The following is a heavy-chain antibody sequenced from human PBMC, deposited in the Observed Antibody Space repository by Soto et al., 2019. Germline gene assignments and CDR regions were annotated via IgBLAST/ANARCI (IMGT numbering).Heavy chain of an antibody. CDR1: GGSISSYY. D-gene: IGHD2-2*01. CDR3: ARACSSNSCYDVFDY. J-gene: IGHJ4*02. CDR2: IYTSGST. V-gene: IGHV4-4*07. Sequence: SETLSLSCTVSGGSISSYYWSWIRQPAGKGLEWIGRIYTSGSTNYNPSLKSRVTMSVDTSKNQFSLKLSSVAAADTAVYYCARACSSNSCYDVFDYWGQGTLVTVSS.